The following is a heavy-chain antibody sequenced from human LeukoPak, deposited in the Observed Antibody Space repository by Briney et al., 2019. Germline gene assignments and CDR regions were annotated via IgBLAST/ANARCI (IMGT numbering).Heavy chain of an antibody. CDR3: AKMGEDYCDSSGYPYFDY. CDR2: IYSGGST. J-gene: IGHJ4*02. V-gene: IGHV3-66*02. D-gene: IGHD3-22*01. Sequence: GGSLRLSCAASGFTVSSNYMSWVRQAPGKGLEWVSVIYSGGSTYYADSVKGRFTISRDNSKNTLYLQMNSLRAEDTAVYYCAKMGEDYCDSSGYPYFDYWGQGTLVTVSS. CDR1: GFTVSSNY.